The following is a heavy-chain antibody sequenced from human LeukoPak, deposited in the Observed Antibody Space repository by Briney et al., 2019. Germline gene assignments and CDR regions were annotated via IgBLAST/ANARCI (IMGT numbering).Heavy chain of an antibody. CDR1: GVSIRSYY. Sequence: PSETLSLTCTVSGVSIRSYYWTWIRQPPGKGLEWIGYIHYSGSTNYNPSLKSRVTISVDTSKNQFSLKLSSVTAADTAMYYCARDRVGTTWFDYWGQGILVTVSS. CDR3: ARDRVGTTWFDY. J-gene: IGHJ4*02. CDR2: IHYSGST. V-gene: IGHV4-59*01. D-gene: IGHD1-26*01.